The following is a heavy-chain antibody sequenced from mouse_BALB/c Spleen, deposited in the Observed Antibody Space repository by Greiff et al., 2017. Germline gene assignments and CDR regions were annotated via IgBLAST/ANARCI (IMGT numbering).Heavy chain of an antibody. CDR1: GYTFSSYW. J-gene: IGHJ2*01. CDR2: ILPGSGST. V-gene: IGHV1-9*01. CDR3: ARRWLLRDFDY. Sequence: VKLVESGAELMKPGASVKISCKATGYTFSSYWIEWVKQRPGHGLEWIGEILPGSGSTNYNEKFKGKATFTADTSSNTAYMQLSSLTSEDSAVYYCARRWLLRDFDYWGQGTTLTVSS. D-gene: IGHD2-3*01.